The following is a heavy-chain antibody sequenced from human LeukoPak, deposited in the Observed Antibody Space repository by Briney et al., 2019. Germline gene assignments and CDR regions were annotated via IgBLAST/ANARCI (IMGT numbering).Heavy chain of an antibody. D-gene: IGHD2-2*01. CDR2: ISSSSSYI. CDR3: AKDRASTAPNWFDP. Sequence: GGSLRLSCAASGFTFSSYSMNWVRQAPGKGLEWVSSISSSSSYIYYADSVKGRFTISRDNSKNTLYLQKDSLRAEDTAVYYCAKDRASTAPNWFDPWGQGTLVTVSS. CDR1: GFTFSSYS. J-gene: IGHJ5*02. V-gene: IGHV3-21*04.